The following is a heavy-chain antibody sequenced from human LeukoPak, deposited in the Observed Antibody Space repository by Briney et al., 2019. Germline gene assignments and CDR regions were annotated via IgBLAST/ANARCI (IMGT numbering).Heavy chain of an antibody. CDR2: IIPIFGTA. CDR1: GGTFSSYA. D-gene: IGHD2-15*01. J-gene: IGHJ4*02. CDR3: ARALSYCSGGSCHSWYFDY. V-gene: IGHV1-69*01. Sequence: SVKVSCKASGGTFSSYAISWVRQAPGQGLEGMGGIIPIFGTANYAHKFQGRVTITADESTSTAYMELSSLRSEDTAVYYCARALSYCSGGSCHSWYFDYWGQGTLVTVSS.